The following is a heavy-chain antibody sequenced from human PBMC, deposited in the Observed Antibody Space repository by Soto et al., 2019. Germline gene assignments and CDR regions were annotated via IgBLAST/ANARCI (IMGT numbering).Heavy chain of an antibody. CDR1: GGSISSSY. CDR2: IYYSRST. J-gene: IGHJ5*02. V-gene: IGHV4-59*01. CDR3: AGDRGADAFFDWFDP. D-gene: IGHD3-3*02. Sequence: SETLSLTCTVSGGSISSSYWRWIRQPPGKGLEWLGYIYYSRSTNYNPSLKSRVTISVDTSKNQFSLKLSSVTAADTAVYSCAGDRGADAFFDWFDPWGQGTLVTVTS.